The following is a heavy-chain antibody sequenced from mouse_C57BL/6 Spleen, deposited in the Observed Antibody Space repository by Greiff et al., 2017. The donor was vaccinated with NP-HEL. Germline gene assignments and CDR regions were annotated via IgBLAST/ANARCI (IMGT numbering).Heavy chain of an antibody. V-gene: IGHV1-15*01. J-gene: IGHJ2*01. CDR3: TRKGYYYGSSDY. CDR2: IDPETGGT. Sequence: VQLQQSGAELVRPGASVTLSCKASGYTFTDYEMHWVKQTPVHGLEWIGAIDPETGGTAYNQKFKGKAILTADKSSSTAYMELRSLTSEDSAVYYCTRKGYYYGSSDYWGQGTTLTVSS. D-gene: IGHD1-1*01. CDR1: GYTFTDYE.